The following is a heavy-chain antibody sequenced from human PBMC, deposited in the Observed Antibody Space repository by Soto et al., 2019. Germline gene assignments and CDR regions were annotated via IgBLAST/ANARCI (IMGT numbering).Heavy chain of an antibody. J-gene: IGHJ6*03. D-gene: IGHD3-10*01. CDR1: GGSISSYY. CDR2: IYYSGST. Sequence: SETLSLTCTVSGGSISSYYWSWIRQPPGKELEWIGYIYYSGSTYYNPSLKSRVTISVDTSKNQFSLKLSSVTAADTAVYYCARRGSYYNGVNFYYYVDVWGKGTTVTVSS. V-gene: IGHV4-59*08. CDR3: ARRGSYYNGVNFYYYVDV.